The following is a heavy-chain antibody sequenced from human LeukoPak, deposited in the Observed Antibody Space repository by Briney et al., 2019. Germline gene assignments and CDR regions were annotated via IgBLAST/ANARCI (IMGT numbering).Heavy chain of an antibody. CDR3: AREAVYSGSNYYYYGMDV. CDR2: ISSSSSYI. Sequence: GGSLRLSCAASGFTFSSYSMNWVRQAPGKGLEWVSSISSSSSYIYYADSVKGRFTISRDNAKNSLYLQINSLRAEDTAVYYCAREAVYSGSNYYYYGMDVWGKGTTVTVSS. D-gene: IGHD5-12*01. CDR1: GFTFSSYS. J-gene: IGHJ6*04. V-gene: IGHV3-21*01.